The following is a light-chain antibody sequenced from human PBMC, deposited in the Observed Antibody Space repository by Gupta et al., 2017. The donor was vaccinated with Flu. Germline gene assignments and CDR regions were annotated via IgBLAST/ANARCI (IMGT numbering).Light chain of an antibody. Sequence: EIVLMQYPPSLFSSPGERGILTCCARESIISNYLVWYQQKTGQAPKLLIYAASNRDTGVPDRFSGSGSGTEFTLTISRLEPEDFAVFYCQQDDSTPYIFGQGTKLDIK. CDR1: ESIISNY. CDR3: QQDDSTPYI. V-gene: IGKV3-20*01. J-gene: IGKJ2*01. CDR2: AAS.